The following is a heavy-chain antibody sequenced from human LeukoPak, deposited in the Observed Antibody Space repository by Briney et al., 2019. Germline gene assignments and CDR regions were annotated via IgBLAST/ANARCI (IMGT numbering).Heavy chain of an antibody. CDR2: ISYDGSNK. Sequence: PGGSLRLSCAASGFTFSSYAMHWVRQAPGKGLEWVAVISYDGSNKYYADSVKGRFTISRDNSKNTLYLQMNSLRAEDTAVYYCARDPLLWFGELSYNWFDPWGQGTLVTVSS. V-gene: IGHV3-30-3*01. D-gene: IGHD3-10*01. CDR1: GFTFSSYA. J-gene: IGHJ5*02. CDR3: ARDPLLWFGELSYNWFDP.